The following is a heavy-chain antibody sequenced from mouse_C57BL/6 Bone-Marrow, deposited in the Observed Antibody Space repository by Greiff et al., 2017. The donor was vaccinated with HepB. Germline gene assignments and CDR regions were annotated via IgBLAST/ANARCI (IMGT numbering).Heavy chain of an antibody. V-gene: IGHV1-54*01. CDR1: GYAFTNYL. D-gene: IGHD3-1*01. CDR3: ARSQLHSAWFAY. J-gene: IGHJ3*01. Sequence: VQLQQSGAELVRPGTSVKVSCKASGYAFTNYLIEWVKQRPGQGLEWIGVINPGSGGTNYNEKFKGKATLTADKSSSTAYMQLSSLTSEDSAVYFCARSQLHSAWFAYWGHGTLVTVSA. CDR2: INPGSGGT.